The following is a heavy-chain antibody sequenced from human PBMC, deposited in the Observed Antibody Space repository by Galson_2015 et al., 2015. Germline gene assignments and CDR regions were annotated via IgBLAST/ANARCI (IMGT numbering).Heavy chain of an antibody. J-gene: IGHJ4*02. CDR2: ISGGGDST. CDR3: AKGYDSSGYATYFDC. V-gene: IGHV3-23*01. CDR1: GFTFTNYG. Sequence: SLRLSCAASGFTFTNYGMSWVRQAPGRGLEWVSSISGGGDSTYYPDSVKGRFTISRDISRNTLYVQMNSLRAEDTAVYYCAKGYDSSGYATYFDCWGQGILVTVSS. D-gene: IGHD3-22*01.